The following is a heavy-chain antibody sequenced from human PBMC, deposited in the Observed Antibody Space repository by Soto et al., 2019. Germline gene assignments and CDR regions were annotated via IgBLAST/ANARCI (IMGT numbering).Heavy chain of an antibody. J-gene: IGHJ5*02. D-gene: IGHD3-3*01. CDR1: GGSFSGYY. Sequence: SETLSLTCAVYGGSFSGYYWSWIRQPPGKGLEWIGEINHSGSTNYNPSLKSRVTISVDTSKNQFSLKLSSVTAADTAVYYCARGRRYYDFWSGYPSNWFDPWGQGTLVTVSS. V-gene: IGHV4-34*01. CDR3: ARGRRYYDFWSGYPSNWFDP. CDR2: INHSGST.